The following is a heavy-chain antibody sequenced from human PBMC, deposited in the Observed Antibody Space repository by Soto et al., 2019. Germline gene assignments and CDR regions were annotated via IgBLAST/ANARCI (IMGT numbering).Heavy chain of an antibody. J-gene: IGHJ6*02. D-gene: IGHD2-2*01. CDR2: MNPHNGNT. CDR3: AGDPRTHCRRCYFVSCQCYGMDV. Sequence: QVQLVQSGAEVKKPGASVKVSCKASGYTFTSYDINWVRQAPGQGLEWMGWMNPHNGNTGYAQKVQGRVTMTRNTSRSTGYVELSSLRCEDTAVYFCAGDPRTHCRRCYFVSCQCYGMDVRGQGTTGTVS. CDR1: GYTFTSYD. V-gene: IGHV1-8*01.